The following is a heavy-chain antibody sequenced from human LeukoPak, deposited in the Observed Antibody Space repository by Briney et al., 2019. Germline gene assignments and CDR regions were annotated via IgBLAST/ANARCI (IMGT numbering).Heavy chain of an antibody. V-gene: IGHV4-59*01. Sequence: SETLSLTCAVYGGSFSGYYWSWIRQPPGKGLEWIGYIYYSGSTNYNPSLKSRVTISVDTSKNQFSLKLSSVTAADTAVYYCARDRVAYSSMTGFDPWGQGTLVTVSS. CDR2: IYYSGST. CDR3: ARDRVAYSSMTGFDP. CDR1: GGSFSGYY. J-gene: IGHJ5*02. D-gene: IGHD6-13*01.